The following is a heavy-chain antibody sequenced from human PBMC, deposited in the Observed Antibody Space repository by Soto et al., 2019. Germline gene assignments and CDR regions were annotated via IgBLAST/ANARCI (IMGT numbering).Heavy chain of an antibody. D-gene: IGHD6-6*01. CDR2: IWYDGSNK. V-gene: IGHV3-33*01. Sequence: QVQLVESGGGVVQPGRSLRLSCAASGFTFSSYGMHWVRQAPGKGLEWVAAIWYDGSNKFYVDSVKGRFTTSRDNSKNTLYLQMNSLRSDYTAVYYCAIADGVKQVNWYGMDVWGQGTMVTVSS. CDR1: GFTFSSYG. CDR3: AIADGVKQVNWYGMDV. J-gene: IGHJ6*02.